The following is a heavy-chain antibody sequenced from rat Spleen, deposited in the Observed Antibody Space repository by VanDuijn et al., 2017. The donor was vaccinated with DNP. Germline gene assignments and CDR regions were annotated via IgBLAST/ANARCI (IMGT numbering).Heavy chain of an antibody. CDR1: GYSITSNY. CDR3: TREEAYFGYDYLDY. Sequence: EVQLQESGPGLVKPSQSLSLTCSVTGYSITSNYWGWIRKFPGNKMEWIGHISYSGTTNYNPSLKSRISITRDTSKNQFFLQFNSVTTEDTATYYCTREEAYFGYDYLDYWGQGVMVTVSS. CDR2: ISYSGTT. V-gene: IGHV3-1*01. D-gene: IGHD1-6*01. J-gene: IGHJ2*01.